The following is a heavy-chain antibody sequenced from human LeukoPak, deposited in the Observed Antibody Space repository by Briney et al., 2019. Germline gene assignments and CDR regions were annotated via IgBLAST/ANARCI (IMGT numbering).Heavy chain of an antibody. CDR1: GGPISSSY. J-gene: IGHJ4*02. D-gene: IGHD6-19*01. CDR2: IYYSGST. V-gene: IGHV4-59*01. Sequence: PSETLSLTCTVSGGPISSSYWSWIRQPPGKGLEWIGFIYYSGSTNYNPSLKSRVTISVDTSKNQFSLKLSSVTAADTAVYYCAGTVAQSLPYYFDYWGQGTLVTLSS. CDR3: AGTVAQSLPYYFDY.